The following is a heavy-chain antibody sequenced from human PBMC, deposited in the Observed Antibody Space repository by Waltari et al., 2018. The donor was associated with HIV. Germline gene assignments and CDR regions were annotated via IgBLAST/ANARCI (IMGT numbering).Heavy chain of an antibody. CDR1: GYSFPAYY. V-gene: IGHV1-2*06. CDR2: NHPISGSQ. J-gene: IGHJ4*02. CDR3: ARGESVSVSNIPPGYRFDF. Sequence: QVQLVQSGAELKKPGASVEFSCRASGYSFPAYYMHWVRQAPGQGLQWMGRNHPISGSQNIPLTFQGRITMTRDTSSGAVFIELRGLKFNDTALYYCARGESVSVSNIPPGYRFDFWGQGTLITVSS. D-gene: IGHD2-15*01.